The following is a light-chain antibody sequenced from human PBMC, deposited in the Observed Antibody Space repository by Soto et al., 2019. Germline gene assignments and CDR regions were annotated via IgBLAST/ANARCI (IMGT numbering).Light chain of an antibody. CDR2: GAS. CDR3: QQYNDWPRT. V-gene: IGKV3-15*01. J-gene: IGKJ1*01. CDR1: ESVSGD. Sequence: EVVMTQSPVMLSVSPGERATLSCRASESVSGDLAWYQQRPGQAPRLLIHGASTRDTGVPARFSGSGSGTEFTLTISGLQPEDFAFYYCQQYNDWPRTFGQGTKVDIK.